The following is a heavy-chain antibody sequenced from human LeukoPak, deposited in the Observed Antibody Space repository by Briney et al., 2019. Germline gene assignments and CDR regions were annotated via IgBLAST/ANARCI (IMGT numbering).Heavy chain of an antibody. CDR1: GGSISSGDYY. CDR2: IYYSGST. D-gene: IGHD3-3*01. J-gene: IGHJ5*02. Sequence: SETLSLTCTVSGGSISSGDYYWSWIRQPPGKGLEWIGYIYYSGSTYYNPSLKSRVTISVDTSKNKFSLKLSSVTAADTAVYYCAREGYDFWSGYRRYWFDPWGQGTLVTVSS. V-gene: IGHV4-30-4*01. CDR3: AREGYDFWSGYRRYWFDP.